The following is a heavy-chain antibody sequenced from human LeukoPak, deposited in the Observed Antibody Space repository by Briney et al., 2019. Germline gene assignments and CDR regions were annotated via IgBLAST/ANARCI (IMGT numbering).Heavy chain of an antibody. J-gene: IGHJ4*02. V-gene: IGHV3-30-3*01. D-gene: IGHD4-23*01. CDR1: GFTFSSYA. CDR3: ARDFYGGNSGAPTFDY. Sequence: GGSLRLSCAASGFTFSSYAMHWVRQAPGKGLEWVAVISYDGSNKYYADSVKGRFTISRDNSKNTLYLQMNSLRAEDTAVYYCARDFYGGNSGAPTFDYWGQGTLVTVSS. CDR2: ISYDGSNK.